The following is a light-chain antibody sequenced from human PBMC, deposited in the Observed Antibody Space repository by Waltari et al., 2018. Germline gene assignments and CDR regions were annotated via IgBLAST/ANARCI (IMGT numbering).Light chain of an antibody. CDR3: MQGKQWPFT. J-gene: IGKJ3*01. CDR1: QSLVNSAGNTY. Sequence: DVVMTQSPLSLPVTLGQPASISCRSSQSLVNSAGNTYLNWFQQRPGQSPRRLIYSVSNRDSGVPDRFSGSGSGIDFTLKISRVEAEDVGVYYCMQGKQWPFTFGPGTKVEIK. V-gene: IGKV2-30*01. CDR2: SVS.